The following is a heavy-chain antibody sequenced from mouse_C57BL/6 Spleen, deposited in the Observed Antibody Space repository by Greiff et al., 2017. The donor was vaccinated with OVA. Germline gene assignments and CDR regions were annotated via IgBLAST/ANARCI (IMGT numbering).Heavy chain of an antibody. CDR1: GYTFTDYE. V-gene: IGHV1-15*01. D-gene: IGHD1-1*01. J-gene: IGHJ1*03. Sequence: QVQLQQSGAELVRPGASVTLSCKASGYTFTDYEMHWVKQTPVHGLEWIGAIDPETGGTAYNQKFKGKAILTADKSSSTAYMELRSLTSEDSAVYYCTRKGFGYYGSPYWYFDVWGTGTTVTVSS. CDR3: TRKGFGYYGSPYWYFDV. CDR2: IDPETGGT.